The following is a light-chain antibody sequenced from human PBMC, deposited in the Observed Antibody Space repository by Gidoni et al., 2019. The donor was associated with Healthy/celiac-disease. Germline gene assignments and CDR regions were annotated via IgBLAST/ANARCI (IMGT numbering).Light chain of an antibody. CDR3: HQCSSFPFT. Sequence: EIVLTKSPNFQSVTPTEKVTITCPSSQSIGSSLRWYLQKPDQSPKLLIKYASQSFSGVPSRFSGSRSGTDFSLTITSLVAEDAATYSCHQCSSFPFTFGQGTQLEIK. CDR2: YAS. J-gene: IGKJ2*01. V-gene: IGKV6-21*01. CDR1: QSIGSS.